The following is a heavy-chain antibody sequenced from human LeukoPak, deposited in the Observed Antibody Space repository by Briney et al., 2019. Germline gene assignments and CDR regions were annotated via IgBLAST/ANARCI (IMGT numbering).Heavy chain of an antibody. D-gene: IGHD6-6*01. V-gene: IGHV1-46*01. CDR3: AREAARRSPFDY. J-gene: IGHJ4*02. CDR2: INPSGGST. CDR1: GYTFTSYD. Sequence: ASVKVSCKASGYTFTSYDINWVRQAPGQGLEWMGIINPSGGSTSYAQKSQGRVTMTRDMSTSTVYMELSSLRSEDTAVYYCAREAARRSPFDYWGQGTLVTVST.